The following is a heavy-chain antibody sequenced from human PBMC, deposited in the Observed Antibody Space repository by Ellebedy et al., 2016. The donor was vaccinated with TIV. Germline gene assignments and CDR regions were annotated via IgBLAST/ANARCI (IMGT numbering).Heavy chain of an antibody. D-gene: IGHD5-12*01. CDR3: ARVNGLDSGYGSFDY. CDR2: IFGSGGGI. CDR1: GFSFSRYA. V-gene: IGHV3-23*01. J-gene: IGHJ4*02. Sequence: PGGSLRLSCAASGFSFSRYAMSWVRQAPGKGLEWVSGIFGSGGGISYADSVKGRFTISRDNSKSMVHLQMNSLRPEDTAVYYCARVNGLDSGYGSFDYWGQGTLVTVSS.